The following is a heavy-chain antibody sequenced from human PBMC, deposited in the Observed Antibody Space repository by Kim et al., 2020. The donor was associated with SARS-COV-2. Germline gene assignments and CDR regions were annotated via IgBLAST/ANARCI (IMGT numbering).Heavy chain of an antibody. Sequence: SSSGTTTYYTDSVKRRFTISRDNAKNSVYLQMNSLRAEDTAVYYCTARLDFWGQGALVIVSS. J-gene: IGHJ4*02. V-gene: IGHV3-48*03. CDR3: TARLDF. CDR2: SSSGTTT.